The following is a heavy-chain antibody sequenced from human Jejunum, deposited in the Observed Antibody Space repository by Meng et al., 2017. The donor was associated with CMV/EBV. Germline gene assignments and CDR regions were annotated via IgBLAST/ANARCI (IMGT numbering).Heavy chain of an antibody. D-gene: IGHD3-16*01. CDR1: GGPISGYY. CDR3: ARECVGEAYDCQWNYWFDP. Sequence: VHAQCSAPVLFRSSASLSLARMVSGGPISGYYWSWVRQPAGKRLEWIGRFHPGGTTNYNPSLENRITVSVDSSKNQFFLKLTSVTAADTAIYYCARECVGEAYDCQWNYWFDPWGRGTLVTVSS. V-gene: IGHV4-4*07. CDR2: FHPGGTT. J-gene: IGHJ5*02.